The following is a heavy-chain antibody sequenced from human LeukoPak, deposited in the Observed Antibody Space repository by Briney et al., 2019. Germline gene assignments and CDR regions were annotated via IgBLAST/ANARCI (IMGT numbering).Heavy chain of an antibody. CDR2: IYTSGST. CDR3: ARHSRSREWELLRRRSNWFDP. J-gene: IGHJ5*02. Sequence: SETLSLTCTVSGGSISSSSYYWSWIRQPAGKGLEWIGRIYTSGSTNYNPSLKSRVTMSVDTSKNQFSLKLSSVTAADTAVYYCARHSRSREWELLRRRSNWFDPWGQGTLVTVSS. V-gene: IGHV4-61*02. D-gene: IGHD1-26*01. CDR1: GGSISSSSYY.